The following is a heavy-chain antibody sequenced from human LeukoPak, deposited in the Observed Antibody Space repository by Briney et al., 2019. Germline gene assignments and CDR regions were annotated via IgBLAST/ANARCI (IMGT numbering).Heavy chain of an antibody. D-gene: IGHD1-26*01. CDR3: AKDPFGGSSTGY. Sequence: GRSLRLSCAASGFTFSSYAMHCVRQAPGKGLEWVAVISYDGSNKYYADSVKGRFTISRDNSKNMLYLQMNSLRAEDTAVYYCAKDPFGGSSTGYWGQGTLVTVSS. J-gene: IGHJ4*02. CDR1: GFTFSSYA. V-gene: IGHV3-30*07. CDR2: ISYDGSNK.